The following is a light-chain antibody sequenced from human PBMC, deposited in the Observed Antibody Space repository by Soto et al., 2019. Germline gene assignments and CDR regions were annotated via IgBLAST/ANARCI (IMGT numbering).Light chain of an antibody. CDR3: LQDYNYPRT. V-gene: IGKV1-6*01. CDR1: QSITTH. J-gene: IGKJ1*01. CDR2: AAS. Sequence: GARVTITCRASQSITTHVNWYQQKPGKAPRLLIYAASILQSGVPSRFSGSGSGTDFTLTISSLQPEDFATYYCLQDYNYPRTFGQGTKVYIK.